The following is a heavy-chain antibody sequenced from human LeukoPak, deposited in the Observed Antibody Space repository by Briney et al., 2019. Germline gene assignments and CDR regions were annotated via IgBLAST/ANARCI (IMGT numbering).Heavy chain of an antibody. V-gene: IGHV3-7*01. Sequence: GGSLRLSCAASGFRFRDYWMDWLRRAPGMGLEWVASIKPDGSQRDYVDSVKGRFTISRDNAQNSLYLQMNSLRVEDTAVYYCARDDASSSFTYWGQGALVTVSS. CDR3: ARDDASSSFTY. CDR2: IKPDGSQR. CDR1: GFRFRDYW. J-gene: IGHJ4*02. D-gene: IGHD3-16*01.